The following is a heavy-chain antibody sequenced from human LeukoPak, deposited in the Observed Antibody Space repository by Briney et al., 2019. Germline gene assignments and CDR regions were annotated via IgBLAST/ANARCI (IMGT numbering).Heavy chain of an antibody. CDR2: IKRDGREK. J-gene: IGHJ6*03. Sequence: GGSLRLSCAASGFKFSSYWMSWVRQAPGKGLEWVANIKRDGREKNYVDSVKGRFTISRDNAKDSLYLEVNGLRAEDTAVYYCARARSSGWFYYMDVWGKGTTVTVSS. D-gene: IGHD6-19*01. CDR1: GFKFSSYW. CDR3: ARARSSGWFYYMDV. V-gene: IGHV3-7*01.